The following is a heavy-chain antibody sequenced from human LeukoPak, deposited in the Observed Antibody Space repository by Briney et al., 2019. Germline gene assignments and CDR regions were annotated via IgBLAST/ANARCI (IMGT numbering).Heavy chain of an antibody. CDR2: ISSSSSTI. V-gene: IGHV3-48*04. D-gene: IGHD3-10*01. CDR3: ARGGTYYYGSGRRDAFDI. CDR1: GFTFSSYS. J-gene: IGHJ3*02. Sequence: HPGGSLRLSCAASGFTFSSYSMNWVRQAPGKGLEWVSYISSSSSTIYYADSVKGRFTISRDNAKNSLYLQMNSLRAEDTAVYYCARGGTYYYGSGRRDAFDIWGQGTMVTVSS.